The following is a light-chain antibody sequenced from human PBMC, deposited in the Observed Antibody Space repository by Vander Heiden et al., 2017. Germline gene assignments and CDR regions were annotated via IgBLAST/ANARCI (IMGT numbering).Light chain of an antibody. Sequence: QSLLTHLPPPPGPPGQGVTISCTGSSSNIGAGYDVHWYQQLPVTAPKLLIYGNSNRPSGVPDRFSGSKSGTSASLAITGLQAEDEADYYCQSSDSSLSGWVFGGRTKLTVL. V-gene: IGLV1-40*01. CDR2: GNS. CDR1: SSNIGAGYD. J-gene: IGLJ3*02. CDR3: QSSDSSLSGWV.